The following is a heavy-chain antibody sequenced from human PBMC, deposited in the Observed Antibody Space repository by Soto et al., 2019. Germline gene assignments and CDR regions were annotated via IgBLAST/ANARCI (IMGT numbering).Heavy chain of an antibody. CDR1: GYRFTSYW. Sequence: PGESLKISCKGSGYRFTSYWIGWVRQMPGKGLEWMGIIYPGDSDTRYSPSFQGQVTISADKSISTAYLQWSSLKASDTAMYYCARHKGNTMVRGVISSTTYGMDVWGQGTTVTV. CDR2: IYPGDSDT. CDR3: ARHKGNTMVRGVISSTTYGMDV. V-gene: IGHV5-51*01. D-gene: IGHD3-10*01. J-gene: IGHJ6*02.